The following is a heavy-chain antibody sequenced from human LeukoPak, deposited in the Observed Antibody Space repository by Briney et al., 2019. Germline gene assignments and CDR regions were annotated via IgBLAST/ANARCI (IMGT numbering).Heavy chain of an antibody. V-gene: IGHV3-9*01. CDR1: GFRVDDYA. J-gene: IGHJ4*02. Sequence: PGRSLRLSCAASGFRVDDYAMHWVRQAPGKCLECVSGINWNGSTLVYAASVKGRFTISRDKTKNSLYLQMTNLRPEDTAFYYCVKITFWGQGTLVTVS. CDR3: VKITF. CDR2: INWNGSTL. D-gene: IGHD1-14*01.